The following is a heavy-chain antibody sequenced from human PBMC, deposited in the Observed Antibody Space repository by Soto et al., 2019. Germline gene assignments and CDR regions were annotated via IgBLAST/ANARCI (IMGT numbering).Heavy chain of an antibody. J-gene: IGHJ4*02. D-gene: IGHD6-19*01. CDR1: GFTFSNYA. Sequence: EVQLLESGGGLIQPGGSLRLSCAASGFTFSNYAMSWVRQAPGEGLEWVSAISGSDGTTYYAGSVKGRFTISRDNTKNTLYLHMSSLRAEDTVLYYCAKTSSGWYNFDSWGQGTLVTVSS. CDR2: ISGSDGTT. V-gene: IGHV3-23*01. CDR3: AKTSSGWYNFDS.